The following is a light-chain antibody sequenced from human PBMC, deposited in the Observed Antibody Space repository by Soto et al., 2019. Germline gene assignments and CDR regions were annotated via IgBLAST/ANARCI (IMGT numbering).Light chain of an antibody. CDR2: GTS. Sequence: IVLTQSPATLSLSPGEGATLSCRASQSIFSPYLAWYQQIPGQAPRLLIYGTSTRATGVPDRFSGSGSGTDFTLTIRRLEPGDFAVYYCQHFGNSHYTFGQGTKLEIK. CDR3: QHFGNSHYT. V-gene: IGKV3-20*01. CDR1: QSIFSPY. J-gene: IGKJ2*01.